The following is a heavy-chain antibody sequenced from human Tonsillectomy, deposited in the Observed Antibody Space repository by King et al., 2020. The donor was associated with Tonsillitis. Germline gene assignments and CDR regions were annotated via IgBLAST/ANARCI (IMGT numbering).Heavy chain of an antibody. CDR1: GFSFSTYS. CDR3: GRETRIPRSYHFDY. CDR2: ISSSSNLI. V-gene: IGHV3-48*01. D-gene: IGHD2-2*02. J-gene: IGHJ4*02. Sequence: VQLVESGGGLVQPGGSLRLSCAASGFSFSTYSMNWVRQAPGKGLEWVSYISSSSNLIYYADSVKGRFTISRDNAKNSLFLEMNNLRAEDMAVYYCGRETRIPRSYHFDYWGQGTLVTVSS.